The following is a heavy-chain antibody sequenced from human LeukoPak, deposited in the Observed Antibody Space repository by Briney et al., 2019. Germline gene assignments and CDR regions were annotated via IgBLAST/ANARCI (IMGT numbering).Heavy chain of an antibody. CDR2: IYYSGST. CDR1: GGSISSGGYF. CDR3: ASDCSSTSCSTYYYYAMDV. V-gene: IGHV4-31*03. Sequence: SETLSLTCTVSGGSISSGGYFWSWIRQHPGKGLEWIGYIYYSGSTTYNPSLKSRVTISVDTSKNQFSLKLNSVTAADTAVYFCASDCSSTSCSTYYYYAMDVWGQGTTVTVSS. J-gene: IGHJ6*02. D-gene: IGHD2-2*02.